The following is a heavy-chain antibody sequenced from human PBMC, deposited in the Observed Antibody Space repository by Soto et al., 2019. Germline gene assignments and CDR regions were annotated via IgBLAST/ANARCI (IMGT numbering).Heavy chain of an antibody. CDR2: TYHSGST. V-gene: IGHV4-4*02. CDR1: GGSISSSNW. CDR3: ARDRKEGYYYYGMDV. J-gene: IGHJ6*02. Sequence: PSETLSLTCAVSGGSISSSNWWSWVRQPPGKGLEWIGETYHSGSTNYNPSLKSRVTISVDKSKNQFSLKLSSVTAADTAVYYCARDRKEGYYYYGMDVWGQGTTVTVSS.